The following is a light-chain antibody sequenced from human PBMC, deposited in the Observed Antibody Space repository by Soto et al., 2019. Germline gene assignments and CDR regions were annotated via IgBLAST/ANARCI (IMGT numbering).Light chain of an antibody. CDR1: QDISTR. Sequence: DIQLTQSPSSVSASVGDRVTITCRASQDISTRLAWYQQKPGTAPKLLMYAASTSGSGVPSRFSGSRSGTDFSLTVSSLQSEDFAPYFCQQAHTFPWTFGQGPKVDIK. V-gene: IGKV1-12*01. CDR2: AAS. J-gene: IGKJ1*01. CDR3: QQAHTFPWT.